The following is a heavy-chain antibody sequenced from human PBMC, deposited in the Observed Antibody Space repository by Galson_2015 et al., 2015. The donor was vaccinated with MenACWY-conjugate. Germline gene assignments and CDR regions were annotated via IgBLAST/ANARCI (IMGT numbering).Heavy chain of an antibody. CDR1: GFTFSSYD. Sequence: SLRLSCAASGFTFSSYDMHWVRQATGKGLEWVSAIGTAGDTYYPGSVKGRFTISRENAKNSLYLQMNSLRAGDTAVYYCARGQYYYGSGTVRDAFDIWGQGTMVTVSS. J-gene: IGHJ3*02. D-gene: IGHD3-10*01. V-gene: IGHV3-13*04. CDR2: IGTAGDT. CDR3: ARGQYYYGSGTVRDAFDI.